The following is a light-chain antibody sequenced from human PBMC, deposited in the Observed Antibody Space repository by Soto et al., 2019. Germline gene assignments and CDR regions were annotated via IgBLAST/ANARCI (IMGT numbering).Light chain of an antibody. J-gene: IGLJ1*01. V-gene: IGLV2-8*01. CDR2: GVT. Sequence: QSALTQPPSASGSPGQSVTISCTGTSSDVGGYNYVSWYQQHPGKAPKLMIYGVTKRPSGVPDRFSGSKSGNTASLTVSGLQAEDEADYCCSSYAGSNNYVFGTGTKLTVL. CDR3: SSYAGSNNYV. CDR1: SSDVGGYNY.